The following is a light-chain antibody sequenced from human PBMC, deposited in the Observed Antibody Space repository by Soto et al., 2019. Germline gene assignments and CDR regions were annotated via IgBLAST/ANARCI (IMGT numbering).Light chain of an antibody. Sequence: QSVLTQPPSASVSPGQSVTISCTGTSSDVGGYDYVSWYQQHPGKAPKLMIYEVTIRPSGVSDRFSGSKSGNTASLTVSGLQAEDDADYYCSSYTGGNPSHVFGTATKV. V-gene: IGLV2-8*01. CDR3: SSYTGGNPSHV. J-gene: IGLJ1*01. CDR1: SSDVGGYDY. CDR2: EVT.